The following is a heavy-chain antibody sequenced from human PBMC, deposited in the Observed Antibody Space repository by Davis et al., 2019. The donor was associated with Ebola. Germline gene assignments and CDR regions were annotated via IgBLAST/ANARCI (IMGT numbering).Heavy chain of an antibody. V-gene: IGHV4-39*01. CDR1: GFTFSSYA. CDR3: ARQGAVGALDY. Sequence: GSLRLSCAASGFTFSSYAMHWIRQPPGKGLEWIGSIYYSGSTYYNPSLKSRVTISVDTSKNQFSLKLSSVTAADTAVYYCARQGAVGALDYWGQGSLVTVSS. D-gene: IGHD1-26*01. CDR2: IYYSGST. J-gene: IGHJ4*02.